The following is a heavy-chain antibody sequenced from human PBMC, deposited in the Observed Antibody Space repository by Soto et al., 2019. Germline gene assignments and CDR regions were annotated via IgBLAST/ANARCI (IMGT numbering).Heavy chain of an antibody. CDR2: ISAYNGNT. CDR1: GYSLTTYG. Sequence: QVQLVQSGGEVKKPGASVKVSFKTSGYSLTTYGVSWVRQAPGQGLEWMGWISAYNGNTNYAQKLQGRVTMTTDTSTSTAYMELRSLRSDDTAVYYCAREGPAPYYYYGMDVWGQGSTVTVSS. CDR3: AREGPAPYYYYGMDV. J-gene: IGHJ6*02. V-gene: IGHV1-18*01.